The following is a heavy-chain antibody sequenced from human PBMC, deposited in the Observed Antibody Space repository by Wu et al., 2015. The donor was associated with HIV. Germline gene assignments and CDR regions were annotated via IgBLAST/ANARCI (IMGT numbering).Heavy chain of an antibody. J-gene: IGHJ3*02. CDR3: ARDKKLNYYDSSGPGAFGI. D-gene: IGHD3-22*01. CDR2: ISAYNGNT. V-gene: IGHV1-18*01. Sequence: QVQLVQSGAEVKKPGASVKVSCKASGYTFTSYGISWVRQAPGQGLEWMGWISAYNGNTNYAQKLQGRVTMTTDTSTSTAYMELRSLRSDDTAVYYCARDKKLNYYDSSGPGAFGIWGQGTMVTVSS. CDR1: GYTFTSYG.